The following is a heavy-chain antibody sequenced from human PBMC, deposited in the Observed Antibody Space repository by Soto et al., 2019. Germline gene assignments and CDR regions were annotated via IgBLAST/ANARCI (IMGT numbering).Heavy chain of an antibody. Sequence: QLQLQESGPGLVKPSETLSLTCTVSGDSISTSGYYWGWVRQPPGKGLELVWTIYYSGSTYYNQSLMSRVQISIHTSENQFSLRLTAETAAATAVYYCARLGGVVAASDFDYWGQGTLVTVSS. CDR3: ARLGGVVAASDFDY. J-gene: IGHJ4*02. CDR2: IYYSGST. V-gene: IGHV4-39*01. D-gene: IGHD2-15*01. CDR1: GDSISTSGYY.